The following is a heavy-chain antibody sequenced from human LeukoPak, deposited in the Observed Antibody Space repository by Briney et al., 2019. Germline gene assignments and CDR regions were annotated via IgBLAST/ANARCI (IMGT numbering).Heavy chain of an antibody. CDR2: IYYSGST. CDR1: GGSINSYY. CDR3: ARGAPYYYDSSGYLFDY. J-gene: IGHJ4*02. V-gene: IGHV4-59*01. Sequence: PSETLSLTCTVSGGSINSYYWSWIPQPPGKGLEWIGYIYYSGSTNYNPSLKSRVTISVDTSKNQFSLKLSSVTAADTAVYYCARGAPYYYDSSGYLFDYWGQGTLVTVSS. D-gene: IGHD3-22*01.